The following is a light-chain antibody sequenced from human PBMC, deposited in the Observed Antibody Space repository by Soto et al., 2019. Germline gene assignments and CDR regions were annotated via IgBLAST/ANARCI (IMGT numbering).Light chain of an antibody. CDR2: GAS. J-gene: IGKJ1*01. CDR3: QQYGSSPRT. Sequence: EIVLTQSPGTLSLSPGERATLSCRASQSVRSSYLAWYQQKPGQAPRLLMYGASGRATGIPDRFSGSGSGTDFTLTISRLEPEDFAVYYCQQYGSSPRTFGQGTKVDIK. CDR1: QSVRSSY. V-gene: IGKV3-20*01.